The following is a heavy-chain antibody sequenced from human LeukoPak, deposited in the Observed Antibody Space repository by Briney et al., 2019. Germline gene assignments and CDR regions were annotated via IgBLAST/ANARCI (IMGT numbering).Heavy chain of an antibody. CDR1: GGSMSTYY. CDR2: ISSSGST. CDR3: ARHVYSGNYEFDY. D-gene: IGHD1-26*01. Sequence: PSETLSLTCTVSGGSMSTYYWSWIRQPPGKGLEWIGYISSSGSTTYSPSHKSRVTISVDTSKNQFSLKLTSVTAADTALYYCARHVYSGNYEFDYWGQGTLVTVSS. V-gene: IGHV4-4*09. J-gene: IGHJ4*02.